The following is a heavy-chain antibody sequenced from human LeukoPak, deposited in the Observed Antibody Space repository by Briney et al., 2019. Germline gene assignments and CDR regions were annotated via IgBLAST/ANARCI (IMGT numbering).Heavy chain of an antibody. CDR3: ARVGIVATIRGAFDI. D-gene: IGHD5-12*01. Sequence: GGSLRLSCAASGFTFSGYAVHWVRLAPGKGLEWVAVISYDGSNKYYADSVKGRFTISRDNSKNTLYLQMNSLRAEDTAVYYCARVGIVATIRGAFDIWGQGPMVTVSS. CDR2: ISYDGSNK. J-gene: IGHJ3*02. CDR1: GFTFSGYA. V-gene: IGHV3-30*04.